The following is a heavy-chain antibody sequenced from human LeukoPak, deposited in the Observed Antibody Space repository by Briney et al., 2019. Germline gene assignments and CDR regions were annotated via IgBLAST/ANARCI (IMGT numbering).Heavy chain of an antibody. J-gene: IGHJ4*02. CDR3: ASERYGANSYFDS. CDR2: INHSGST. D-gene: IGHD4-23*01. CDR1: GVSFSGYY. V-gene: IGHV4-34*01. Sequence: SETLSLTCAVYGVSFSGYYWSWIRQPPGKGLEWIGEINHSGSTNYNPSLKSRVTISVDTSKNQFSLKLSSVTAADTAVYYCASERYGANSYFDSWGQGTLVTVSS.